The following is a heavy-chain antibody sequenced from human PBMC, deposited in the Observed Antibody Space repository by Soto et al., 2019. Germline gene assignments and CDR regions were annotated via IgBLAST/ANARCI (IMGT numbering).Heavy chain of an antibody. V-gene: IGHV1-18*01. J-gene: IGHJ4*02. Sequence: QVQLVQSGDEVKKPGASVKVSCKASGYSFTSYGISWVRQAPGQGLEWMGWIDPYNGNTNYAQNLQARVTMTRDTSTSTAYMELRSVGPDDTAVYYCAIYDRLTWLRTSFDYWGQGTLVPVSS. CDR2: IDPYNGNT. D-gene: IGHD5-12*01. CDR1: GYSFTSYG. CDR3: AIYDRLTWLRTSFDY.